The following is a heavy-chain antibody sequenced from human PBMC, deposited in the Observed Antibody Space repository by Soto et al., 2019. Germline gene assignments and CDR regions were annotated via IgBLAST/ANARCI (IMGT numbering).Heavy chain of an antibody. CDR3: VRGPPNWGFDY. CDR2: MSPNSGDT. J-gene: IGHJ4*02. V-gene: IGHV1-8*01. CDR1: GYTFTSYD. Sequence: QVQLVQSGAEVKKPGASVKVSCKASGYTFTSYDINWVRQATGQGLEWLGWMSPNSGDTGYAQRCQGSVTMTRHTSINTAYMELSSLGSEDAAVYYCVRGPPNWGFDYWGQGTLVTVSS. D-gene: IGHD7-27*01.